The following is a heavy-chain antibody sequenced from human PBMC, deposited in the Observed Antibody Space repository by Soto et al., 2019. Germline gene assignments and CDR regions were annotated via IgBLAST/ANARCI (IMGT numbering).Heavy chain of an antibody. Sequence: QVHLVQSGAEVKKPGSSVKVSCRASGGTFSSYAITWVRQAPGQGLEWMGEIIPIFGTTNYAQKFQGRVTITADKSTSTAYMELSSLRSEDTAVYYCARADMGNLAQWLALGYFQHWGQGTLVTVSS. CDR3: ARADMGNLAQWLALGYFQH. D-gene: IGHD6-19*01. J-gene: IGHJ1*01. CDR2: IIPIFGTT. V-gene: IGHV1-69*06. CDR1: GGTFSSYA.